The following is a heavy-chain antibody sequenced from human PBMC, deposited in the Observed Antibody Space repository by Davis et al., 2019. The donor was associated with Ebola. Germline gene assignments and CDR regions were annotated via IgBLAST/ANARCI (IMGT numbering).Heavy chain of an antibody. CDR2: ITSSSLI. CDR1: GFTFSSYW. CDR3: ASGPRERDGYNRGIDY. J-gene: IGHJ4*02. Sequence: GGSLRLSCAASGFTFSSYWMHWVRQAPGKGLEWISYITSSSLIHLADSVRGRFTISRDNAKNSLYLQMNSLRAEDTAVYYCASGPRERDGYNRGIDYWGQGTLVTVSS. V-gene: IGHV3-69-1*01. D-gene: IGHD5-24*01.